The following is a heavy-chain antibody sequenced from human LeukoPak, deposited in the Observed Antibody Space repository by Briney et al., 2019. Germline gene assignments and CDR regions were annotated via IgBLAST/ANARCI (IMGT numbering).Heavy chain of an antibody. V-gene: IGHV4-4*02. CDR2: IYHSGST. D-gene: IGHD3-22*01. Sequence: SETLSLTCAVSGGSISSSNWWSWVRQHPGKGLEWIGEIYHSGSTNYNPSLKSRVTISVDTSKNQFSLKLSSVTAADTAVYYCARERHSSGYYDPWGQGTMVTVSS. J-gene: IGHJ3*01. CDR1: GGSISSSNW. CDR3: ARERHSSGYYDP.